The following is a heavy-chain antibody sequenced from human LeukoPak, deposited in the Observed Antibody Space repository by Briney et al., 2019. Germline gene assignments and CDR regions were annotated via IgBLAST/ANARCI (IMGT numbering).Heavy chain of an antibody. V-gene: IGHV3-48*04. D-gene: IGHD1-26*01. Sequence: GGSLRLSCAASGFTFSSDSMNWVRQAPGKGLEWVSFISSSSSTIYYADSVKGRFTISRDNAKSSLYLQMNSLRAEDTAVYYCARDRGGSYSAIDYWGQGTLVTVSS. J-gene: IGHJ4*02. CDR2: ISSSSSTI. CDR1: GFTFSSDS. CDR3: ARDRGGSYSAIDY.